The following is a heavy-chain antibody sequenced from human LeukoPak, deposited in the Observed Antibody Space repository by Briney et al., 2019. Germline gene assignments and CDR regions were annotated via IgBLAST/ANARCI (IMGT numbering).Heavy chain of an antibody. V-gene: IGHV4-39*01. CDR3: ARLLKDTAMVTGYFDY. J-gene: IGHJ4*02. CDR2: IYYSGST. Sequence: SETLSLTCTVSGGSISSSSYYWGWIRQPPGKGLEWIGSIYYSGSTYYNPSLKSRVTISVDTSKNQFSLKLSSVTAADTAVYYCARLLKDTAMVTGYFDYWGQGTLVTVSS. D-gene: IGHD5-18*01. CDR1: GGSISSSSYY.